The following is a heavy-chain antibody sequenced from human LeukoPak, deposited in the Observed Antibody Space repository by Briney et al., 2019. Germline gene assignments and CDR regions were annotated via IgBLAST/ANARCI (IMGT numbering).Heavy chain of an antibody. CDR3: ATATAMATLDY. V-gene: IGHV1-69*06. CDR1: GGTFSSYA. J-gene: IGHJ4*02. D-gene: IGHD5-18*01. CDR2: IIPIFGTA. Sequence: SVKVSCKASGGTFSSYAISWVRQAPGQGLEWMGGIIPIFGTANYAQKFQGRVTMTEDTSTDTAYMELSSLRSEDTAVYYCATATAMATLDYWGQGTLVTVSS.